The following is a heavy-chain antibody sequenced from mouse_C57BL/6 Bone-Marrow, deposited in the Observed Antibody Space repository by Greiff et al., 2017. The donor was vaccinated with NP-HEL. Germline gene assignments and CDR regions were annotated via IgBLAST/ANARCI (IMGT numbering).Heavy chain of an antibody. D-gene: IGHD1-1*01. CDR3: ARPPDGSSSPWFAY. Sequence: DVKLVESGGGLVQPGGSLKLSCAASGFTFSDYYMYWVRQTPEKRLEWVAYISNGGGSTYYPDTVKGRFTISRDNAKNTLYLQMSRLKSEDTAMYYCARPPDGSSSPWFAYWGQGTLVTVSA. CDR2: ISNGGGST. V-gene: IGHV5-12*01. CDR1: GFTFSDYY. J-gene: IGHJ3*01.